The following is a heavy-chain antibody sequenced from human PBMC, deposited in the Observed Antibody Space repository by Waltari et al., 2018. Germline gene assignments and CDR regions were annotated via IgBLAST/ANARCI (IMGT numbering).Heavy chain of an antibody. J-gene: IGHJ6*02. V-gene: IGHV3-23*04. D-gene: IGHD2-15*01. CDR1: DSTFNTYA. Sequence: VQLVESGGEVAQPGGSLTLSCAASDSTFNTYAVTWVRQAPVRGLVWVAVFSAGGGSFYYADSVKGRFSISRDDSKNTAYLHMSSLRVEDTAIYYCAKGYCRFGSCPPFYYYFGMDVWGQGTTVTVSS. CDR3: AKGYCRFGSCPPFYYYFGMDV. CDR2: FSAGGGSF.